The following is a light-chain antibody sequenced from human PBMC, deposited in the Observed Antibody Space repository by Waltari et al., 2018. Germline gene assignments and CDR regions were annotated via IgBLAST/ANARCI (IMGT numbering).Light chain of an antibody. CDR3: QQYNGYWWT. CDR1: QSISSC. CDR2: KAS. V-gene: IGKV1-5*03. J-gene: IGKJ1*01. Sequence: DIQMTPSSSTLSAFVADRVTITSWATQSISSCLAWYQQKPGKSPNLLIYKASSLESGIPSRFSGSGSGTEFTLTISSLQPDDFATYYCQQYNGYWWTFGQGTKVEIK.